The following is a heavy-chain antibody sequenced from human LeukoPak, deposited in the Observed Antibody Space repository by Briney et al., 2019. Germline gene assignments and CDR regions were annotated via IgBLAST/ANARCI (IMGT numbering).Heavy chain of an antibody. CDR1: GFTFTSHA. CDR3: ANLPLPAVVGYYYYGFDV. V-gene: IGHV3-23*01. D-gene: IGHD2-2*01. Sequence: GGSLRLSCAASGFTFTSHAMTWVRQAPGKGLEWVSAISASGGSTYYADSVKGRFTVSRHSSKSTLYLQMNSLRAEDTAVYYCANLPLPAVVGYYYYGFDVWGQGTTVTVSS. CDR2: ISASGGST. J-gene: IGHJ6*02.